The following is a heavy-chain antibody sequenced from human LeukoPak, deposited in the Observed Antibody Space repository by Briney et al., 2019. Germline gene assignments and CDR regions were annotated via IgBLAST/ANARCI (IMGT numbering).Heavy chain of an antibody. J-gene: IGHJ4*02. CDR2: IRYDGSNK. CDR3: ARSPRGGVATADASYFDY. CDR1: GFTFSSYG. Sequence: PGGSLRLSCAASGFTFSSYGMHWVRQAPGKGLEWVAFIRYDGSNKYYADSVKGRFTISRDNSKNTLYLQMNSLRADDTAVYYCARSPRGGVATADASYFDYWGQGTLVTVSS. V-gene: IGHV3-30*02. D-gene: IGHD6-13*01.